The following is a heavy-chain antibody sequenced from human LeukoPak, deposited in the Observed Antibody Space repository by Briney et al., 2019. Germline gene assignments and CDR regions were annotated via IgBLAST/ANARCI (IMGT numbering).Heavy chain of an antibody. V-gene: IGHV4-59*01. CDR2: ISYSGST. CDR1: GGSISGYY. Sequence: SETLSLTCTVSGGSISGYYWSWIRQPPGKGLEWIGYISYSGSTNYNPSLKSRVTMSVDTSKNQFSLRLRSVTAADTAIYFCARPEGGYPHYYFDYGARGPLAPVS. CDR3: ARPEGGYPHYYFDY. J-gene: IGHJ4*02. D-gene: IGHD1-1*01.